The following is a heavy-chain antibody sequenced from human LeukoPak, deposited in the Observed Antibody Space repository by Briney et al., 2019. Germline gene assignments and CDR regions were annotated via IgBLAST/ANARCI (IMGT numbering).Heavy chain of an antibody. CDR2: ISGSGGST. CDR3: AKESGYCSSTSCYGEGFDY. Sequence: PGGSLRLSCAASGFTFSSYAMSWVRQAPGKGLEWVSAISGSGGSTYYADSVKGRFTISRDNSKNTLYLQMSSLRAEDTAVYYCAKESGYCSSTSCYGEGFDYWGQGTLVTVSS. D-gene: IGHD2-2*01. J-gene: IGHJ4*02. V-gene: IGHV3-23*01. CDR1: GFTFSSYA.